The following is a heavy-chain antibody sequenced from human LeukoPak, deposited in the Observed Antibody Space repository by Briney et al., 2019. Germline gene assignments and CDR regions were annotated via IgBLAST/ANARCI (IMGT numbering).Heavy chain of an antibody. J-gene: IGHJ4*02. CDR1: GFTFSSYW. D-gene: IGHD1-1*01. CDR3: AMSHTLEDD. V-gene: IGHV3-7*01. Sequence: GGSLRLSCAASGFTFSSYWMSWVRQAPGKGLEWVANIKQDGSEKNYVDSVKGRFTISRDNAKNSLYLQMNSLRPEDTALYYCAMSHTLEDDWGQGALVIVSS. CDR2: IKQDGSEK.